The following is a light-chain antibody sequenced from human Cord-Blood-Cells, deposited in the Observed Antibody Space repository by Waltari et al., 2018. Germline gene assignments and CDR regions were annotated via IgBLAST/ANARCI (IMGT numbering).Light chain of an antibody. CDR2: KDS. J-gene: IGLJ1*01. Sequence: SYELTQPPSVSVSPGQTARITCSGDALPKQYAYWYQQKPGQAPVLVIYKDSERPSGIPERFSGSSSGTTVTLTISGVQAEDEADYYCQSADSSGTYYVFGTGNKVTVL. CDR1: ALPKQY. V-gene: IGLV3-25*02. CDR3: QSADSSGTYYV.